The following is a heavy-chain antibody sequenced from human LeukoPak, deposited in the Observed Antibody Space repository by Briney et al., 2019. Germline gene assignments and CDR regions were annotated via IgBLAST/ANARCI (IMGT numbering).Heavy chain of an antibody. Sequence: GGSLRLSCAASGFIFSSYWMAWVRQAPGKGLEWVANIKEDETAKYYVDSVRGRFTSSRDNAKNSLYLQMNSLRAEDTAVYYCALSRTLDYWGQGTLVTVSS. V-gene: IGHV3-7*01. CDR3: ALSRTLDY. J-gene: IGHJ4*02. CDR1: GFIFSSYW. CDR2: IKEDETAK.